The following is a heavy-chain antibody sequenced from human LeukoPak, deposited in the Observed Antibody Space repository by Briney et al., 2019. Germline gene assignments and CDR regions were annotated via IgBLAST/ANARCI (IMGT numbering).Heavy chain of an antibody. Sequence: SETLSLTCAVYGGSFSGYYWSWIRQPPGKGLEWIGEINHSGRTNYNPSLKSRVTISVDTSKNQFSLKLSSVTAADTAVYYCARGFAAPHGYWGQGTLVTVSS. CDR3: ARGFAAPHGY. V-gene: IGHV4-34*01. D-gene: IGHD4-17*01. J-gene: IGHJ4*02. CDR2: INHSGRT. CDR1: GGSFSGYY.